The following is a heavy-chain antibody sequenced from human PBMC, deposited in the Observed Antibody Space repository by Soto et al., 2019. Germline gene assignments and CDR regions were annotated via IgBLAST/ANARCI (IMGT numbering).Heavy chain of an antibody. D-gene: IGHD5-12*01. CDR2: ISYDGSNK. CDR1: GFTFSSYG. V-gene: IGHV3-30*18. J-gene: IGHJ4*02. CDR3: AKAHLGYNFVY. Sequence: QVQLVESGGGVVQPGRSLRLSCAASGFTFSSYGMHWVRQAPGKGLEWVAVISYDGSNKYYADSVKGRFTISRDNSKNTLYLQMSSLRAEDTAVYYCAKAHLGYNFVYWGQGTLVTVSS.